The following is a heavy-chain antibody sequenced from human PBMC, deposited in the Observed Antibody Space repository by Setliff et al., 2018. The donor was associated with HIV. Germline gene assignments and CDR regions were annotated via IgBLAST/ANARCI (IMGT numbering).Heavy chain of an antibody. CDR2: IYWNDDK. CDR1: GFSLRTSGVG. V-gene: IGHV2-5*01. D-gene: IGHD3-10*01. CDR3: AHTPRFYCDSGSYSLLRGAFDI. Sequence: SGPTLVNPTQTLTLTCTFSGFSLRTSGVGVGWIRQPPGKALEWLALIYWNDDKRYSPSLRGRVTITKDTSKNQVVLTTTNMYPVDTATYYCAHTPRFYCDSGSYSLLRGAFDIWGQGTMVTVSS. J-gene: IGHJ3*02.